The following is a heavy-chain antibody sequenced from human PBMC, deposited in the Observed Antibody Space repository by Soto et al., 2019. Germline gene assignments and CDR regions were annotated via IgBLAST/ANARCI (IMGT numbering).Heavy chain of an antibody. Sequence: QVTLKESGPVLVKPTEPLTLTCTVSGFSLSNARMGVSWIRQPPGKALEWLAHIFSNDEKSYSTSLKSRLTISKDTSKSQVVLTMTNMDPVDTATYYCALILLWFGEFTSDYWGQGTLVTVSS. CDR1: GFSLSNARMG. D-gene: IGHD3-10*01. CDR3: ALILLWFGEFTSDY. J-gene: IGHJ4*02. CDR2: IFSNDEK. V-gene: IGHV2-26*01.